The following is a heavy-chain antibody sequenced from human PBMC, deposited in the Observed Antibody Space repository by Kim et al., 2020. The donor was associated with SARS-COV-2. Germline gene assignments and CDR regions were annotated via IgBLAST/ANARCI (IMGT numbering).Heavy chain of an antibody. CDR2: IWYDGSNK. CDR1: GFTFSSYG. CDR3: ARVIQPSSGMDV. Sequence: GGSLRLSCAASGFTFSSYGMRWVRQAPGKGLEWVAVIWYDGSNKYYADSVKGRFTISRDNSKNTLYLQMNSLRAEDTAVYYCARVIQPSSGMDVWGQGTTVTVSS. J-gene: IGHJ6*02. V-gene: IGHV3-33*01. D-gene: IGHD1-1*01.